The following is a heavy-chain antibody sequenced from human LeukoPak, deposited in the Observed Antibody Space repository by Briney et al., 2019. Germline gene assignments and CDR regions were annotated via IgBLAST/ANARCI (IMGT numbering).Heavy chain of an antibody. Sequence: PSQTLSLTCAISGDSFSSNSAAWNWIRQSPSRGLEWLGRTYYRSKWYNDYAASVKSLITINPDTSKNQFSLQLNSVTPEDTAVYYCARGGPGRYSSSWYLFDYWGQGTLVTVSS. V-gene: IGHV6-1*01. CDR2: TYYRSKWYN. D-gene: IGHD6-13*01. CDR3: ARGGPGRYSSSWYLFDY. J-gene: IGHJ4*02. CDR1: GDSFSSNSAA.